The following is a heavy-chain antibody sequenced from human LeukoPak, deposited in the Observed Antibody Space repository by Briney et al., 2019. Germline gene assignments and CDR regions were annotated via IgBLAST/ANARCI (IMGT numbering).Heavy chain of an antibody. CDR1: GFTFDDYA. J-gene: IGHJ4*02. Sequence: GGSLRLSCAASGFTFDDYAMHWVRQAPGKGLEWVSGISWNSGSIGYADSVKGRFTISRGNAKNSLYLQMNSLRAEDTALYYCAKASKWELPADFDYWGQGTLVTVSS. CDR3: AKASKWELPADFDY. V-gene: IGHV3-9*01. CDR2: ISWNSGSI. D-gene: IGHD1-26*01.